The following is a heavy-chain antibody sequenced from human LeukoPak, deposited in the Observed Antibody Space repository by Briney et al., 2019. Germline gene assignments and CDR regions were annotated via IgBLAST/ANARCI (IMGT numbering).Heavy chain of an antibody. V-gene: IGHV3-73*01. J-gene: IGHJ5*02. CDR1: GFTFSNAW. Sequence: GGSLRLSCAASGFTFSNAWMSWVRQAPGKGLEWVGRIRSKTNNYATAFAASLKGRFTISRDDSKNTAYLQISSLTTEDTAVYYCTRAFYDTGGSNWFDPWGQGTLVTVSS. CDR3: TRAFYDTGGSNWFDP. CDR2: IRSKTNNYAT. D-gene: IGHD2-8*02.